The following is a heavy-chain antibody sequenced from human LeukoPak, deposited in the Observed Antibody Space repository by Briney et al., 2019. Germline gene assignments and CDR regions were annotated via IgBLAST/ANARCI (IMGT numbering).Heavy chain of an antibody. V-gene: IGHV1-2*04. CDR3: ARGGYDLDY. D-gene: IGHD3-22*01. J-gene: IGHJ4*02. CDR1: GYSFTDYY. CDR2: INPFSGGT. Sequence: ASVKVSCKASGYSFTDYYIHWVRQAPGQGLEWMGWINPFSGGTKYAQKFQGWVTMTRDTSISTAYMELSRLTSDDTAVYYCARGGYDLDYWGQGTLVTVSS.